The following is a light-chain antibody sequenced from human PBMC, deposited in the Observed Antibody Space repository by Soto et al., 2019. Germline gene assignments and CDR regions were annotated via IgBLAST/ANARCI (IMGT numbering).Light chain of an antibody. J-gene: IGKJ5*01. V-gene: IGKV1-5*03. Sequence: DIQMTQSPSTLSASVGERVTITCRASQTIDSWLAWYQQRPGKPPNLLIYKASTLASGVPSRFSGSGSGTEFTLTISSLQPEDFATYFCQQSYTTPITFGQGTRLEI. CDR2: KAS. CDR1: QTIDSW. CDR3: QQSYTTPIT.